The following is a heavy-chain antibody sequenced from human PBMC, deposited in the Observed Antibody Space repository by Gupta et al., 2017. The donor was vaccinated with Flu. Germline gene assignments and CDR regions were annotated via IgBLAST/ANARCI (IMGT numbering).Heavy chain of an antibody. D-gene: IGHD3-10*01. CDR2: FNHGSGT. Sequence: GESFRGYCWGWISEAPGKGLERSGEFNHGSGTSLNPYVTRHISISLDTSKHEFALRLTALTAADTAVYYCASGGSWFDSWGQGTLVTVSS. V-gene: IGHV4-34*01. J-gene: IGHJ5*01. CDR3: ASGGSWFDS. CDR1: GESFRGYC.